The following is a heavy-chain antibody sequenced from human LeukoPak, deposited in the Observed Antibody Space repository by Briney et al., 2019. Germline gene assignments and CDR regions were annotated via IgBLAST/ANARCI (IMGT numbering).Heavy chain of an antibody. CDR1: GFTFSSYW. D-gene: IGHD2-15*01. CDR2: ISGSGGST. J-gene: IGHJ4*02. Sequence: GGSLRLSCAASGFTFSSYWMSWVRQAPGKGLEWVSAISGSGGSTYYADSVKGRFTISRDNSKNTLYLQMNSLRAEDTAVYYCAKDLAPSTLSGLFDYWGQGTLVTVSS. CDR3: AKDLAPSTLSGLFDY. V-gene: IGHV3-23*01.